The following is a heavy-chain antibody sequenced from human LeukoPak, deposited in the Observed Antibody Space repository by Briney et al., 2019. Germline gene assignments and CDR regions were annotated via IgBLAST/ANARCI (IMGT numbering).Heavy chain of an antibody. CDR2: IIPIFGTA. J-gene: IGHJ5*02. Sequence: SVKVSCKASGGTFTSYAISSVRQAPGQGLECMGGIIPIFGTANYAQKFLGRVTITADESTSTAYMERSCLRSEDTAVYYCARASGNIVVVPAAIWFDPWGQGTLVTVSS. CDR1: GGTFTSYA. D-gene: IGHD2-2*01. CDR3: ARASGNIVVVPAAIWFDP. V-gene: IGHV1-69*13.